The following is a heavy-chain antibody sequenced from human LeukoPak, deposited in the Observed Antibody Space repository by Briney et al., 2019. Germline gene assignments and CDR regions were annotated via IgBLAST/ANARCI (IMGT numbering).Heavy chain of an antibody. CDR1: RVSISTYY. V-gene: IGHV4-59*01. D-gene: IGHD3-3*01. CDR3: ARGGSLVEWSFDY. Sequence: PSETLSLTYTVSRVSISTYYWHWIRQPPGKGLEWIGFVFYTGDTNHNPSLNGRVSISVDMSNNQFSLRLTSVTPADTAIYYCARGGSLVEWSFDYWGQGHLVTVSS. CDR2: VFYTGDT. J-gene: IGHJ4*02.